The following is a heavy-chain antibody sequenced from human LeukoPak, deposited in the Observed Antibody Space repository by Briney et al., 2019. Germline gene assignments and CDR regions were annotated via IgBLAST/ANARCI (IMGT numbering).Heavy chain of an antibody. V-gene: IGHV4-59*01. CDR3: ARYGPSWYFDL. CDR2: IYYSGST. CDR1: GGSISSYY. D-gene: IGHD3-10*01. J-gene: IGHJ2*01. Sequence: SETLSLTCTVSGGSISSYYWSWIRQPPGKGLEWIGYIYYSGSTNYNPSLKSRVTMSVDTSRNQFSLRLSSVTAADTAMYYCARYGPSWYFDLWGRGTLVTVSS.